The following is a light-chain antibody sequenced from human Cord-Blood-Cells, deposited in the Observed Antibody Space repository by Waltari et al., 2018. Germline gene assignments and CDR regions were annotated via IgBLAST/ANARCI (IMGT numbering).Light chain of an antibody. Sequence: DIVMTQSPDSLAVSLGERATINCKSSQSVLYSSNNKNYLAWYQEKPGHPPKLLMYWASARGCGVPDRFSGSGSGTDFTLTISSLQAEDVAVYYCQQYYSTPYTFGQGTKLEIK. CDR1: QSVLYSSNNKNY. J-gene: IGKJ2*01. V-gene: IGKV4-1*01. CDR3: QQYYSTPYT. CDR2: WAS.